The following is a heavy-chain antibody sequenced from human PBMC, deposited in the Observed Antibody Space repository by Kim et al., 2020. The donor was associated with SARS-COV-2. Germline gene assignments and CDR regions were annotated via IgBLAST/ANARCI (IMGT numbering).Heavy chain of an antibody. CDR2: IYYSGST. Sequence: SETLSLTCTVSGGSISSYYWSWIRQPPGKGLEWIGYIYYSGSTNYNPSLKSRVTISVDTSKNQFSLKLSSVTAADTAVYYCARDHFVGKNYYYYYGMDV. CDR1: GGSISSYY. V-gene: IGHV4-59*01. J-gene: IGHJ6*01. D-gene: IGHD2-21*01. CDR3: ARDHFVGKNYYYYYGMDV.